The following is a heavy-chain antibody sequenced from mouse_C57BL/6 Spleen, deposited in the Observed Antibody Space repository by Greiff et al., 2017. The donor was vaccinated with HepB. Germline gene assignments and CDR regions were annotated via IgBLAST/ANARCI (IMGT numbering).Heavy chain of an antibody. D-gene: IGHD3-1*01. CDR3: ARGGYVYAMDD. Sequence: QVQLQQSGAELVRPGTSVKVSCKASGYAFTNYLIEWVKQRPGQGLEWIGVINPGSGGTNYNEKFKGKATLTADKSSSTAYMQLSSLTSEDAAVYFCARGGYVYAMDDWGQGTSVTVSS. CDR1: GYAFTNYL. J-gene: IGHJ4*01. V-gene: IGHV1-54*01. CDR2: INPGSGGT.